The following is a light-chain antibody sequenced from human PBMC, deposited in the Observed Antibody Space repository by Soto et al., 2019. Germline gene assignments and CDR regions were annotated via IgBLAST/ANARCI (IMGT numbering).Light chain of an antibody. J-gene: IGKJ5*01. CDR1: QSVGTN. CDR2: GAS. Sequence: DIVLTQSPGTLSLSSGERATLSCRASQSVGTNLAWYQQKPGQAPRLLIYGASSRATGIPDRFSGSGSGTDFTLTISSLEPEDFAVYYCQQRSNWPFTFGQGTRLENK. V-gene: IGKV3-11*01. CDR3: QQRSNWPFT.